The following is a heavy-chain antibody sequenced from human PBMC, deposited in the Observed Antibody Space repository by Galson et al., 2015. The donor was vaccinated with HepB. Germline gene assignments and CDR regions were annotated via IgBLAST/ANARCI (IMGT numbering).Heavy chain of an antibody. CDR3: ATIGVVEATGVRYFHH. V-gene: IGHV7-4-1*02. J-gene: IGHJ1*01. Sequence: VKVSCKASGYTISTYSMTWVRQATGQGLEWVGWINTKTGNPRYAQGFTGRFVLSLDTSVSTAYLEITSLKAEDTAVYYCATIGVVEATGVRYFHHWGQGTLVTVSS. D-gene: IGHD2-15*01. CDR2: INTKTGNP. CDR1: GYTISTYS.